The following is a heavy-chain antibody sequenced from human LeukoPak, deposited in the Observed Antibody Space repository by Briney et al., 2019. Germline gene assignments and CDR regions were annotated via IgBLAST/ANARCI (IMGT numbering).Heavy chain of an antibody. CDR2: ICNDGRTQ. V-gene: IGHV3-33*06. CDR1: GFTLTKYG. J-gene: IGHJ4*02. Sequence: GGSLRLSCAASGFTLTKYGMHWVRQAPGEGLEWVAVICNDGRTQYSAASVRVRFTFSRDSSKNTLYLHMSSMTAETTALFYFAKDRGSDAPIDYWGQGTPVTVSA. D-gene: IGHD2-15*01. CDR3: AKDRGSDAPIDY.